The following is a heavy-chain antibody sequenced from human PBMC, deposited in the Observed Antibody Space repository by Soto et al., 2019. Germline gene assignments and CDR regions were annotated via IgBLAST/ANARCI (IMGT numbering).Heavy chain of an antibody. V-gene: IGHV3-23*01. J-gene: IGHJ4*02. CDR3: AKASVWYPYFDS. Sequence: EAQLLESGGDLVQPGGSLRLSCAASEFSFDDYAMSWVRQAPGKGLEWVSSLTYTGVSTYYVDSVKGRFTISRDNSKDTLYLQMNSLRAEDTAIYYCAKASVWYPYFDSWGQGTLVTVSS. CDR1: EFSFDDYA. CDR2: LTYTGVST. D-gene: IGHD6-13*01.